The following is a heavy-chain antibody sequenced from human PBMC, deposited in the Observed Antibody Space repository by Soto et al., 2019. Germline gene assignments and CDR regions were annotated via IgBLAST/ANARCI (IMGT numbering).Heavy chain of an antibody. Sequence: SETLSLTCTVSGDSISSSNSHWGWTRQPPGKGLEYIGSVYYGGAIFYSGNIYYNPSLKSRVTISVDTSKNQFSLKLSSVTAADTAVFYCARHRARNWFDPWGQGTLVTVSS. CDR3: ARHRARNWFDP. CDR1: GDSISSSNSH. V-gene: IGHV4-39*01. CDR2: VYYGGAIFYSGNI. D-gene: IGHD6-6*01. J-gene: IGHJ5*02.